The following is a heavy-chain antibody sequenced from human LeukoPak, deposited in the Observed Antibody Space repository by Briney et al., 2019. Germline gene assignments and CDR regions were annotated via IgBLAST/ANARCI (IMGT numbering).Heavy chain of an antibody. CDR2: IYSDGSST. D-gene: IGHD3-9*01. Sequence: GGSLRLSCAASGFTFSTYWMHWVRHAPGKGLVWVSRIYSDGSSTRYADYVKGRFTISRDNAKNTLYLQMHSLRAQDTAVYYCARSHILTGYRAFDIWGQGTMVTVSS. CDR3: ARSHILTGYRAFDI. CDR1: GFTFSTYW. V-gene: IGHV3-74*01. J-gene: IGHJ3*02.